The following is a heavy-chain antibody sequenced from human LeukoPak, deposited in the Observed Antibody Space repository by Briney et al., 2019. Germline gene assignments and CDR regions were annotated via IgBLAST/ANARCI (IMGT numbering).Heavy chain of an antibody. CDR1: GGTFSSYA. Sequence: SVKVSCKASGGTFSSYAISWVRQAPGQGLEWMGGIIPIFGTANYAQKFQGRVTMTRDTSISTAYMELSRLRSDDTAVYYCAREDYDILTGFAGTYHMTNWFDPWGQGTLVTVSS. CDR2: IIPIFGTA. J-gene: IGHJ5*02. V-gene: IGHV1-69*05. D-gene: IGHD3-9*01. CDR3: AREDYDILTGFAGTYHMTNWFDP.